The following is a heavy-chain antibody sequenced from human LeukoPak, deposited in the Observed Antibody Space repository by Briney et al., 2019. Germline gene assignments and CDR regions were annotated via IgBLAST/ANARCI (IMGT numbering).Heavy chain of an antibody. J-gene: IGHJ4*02. Sequence: GGSLRLSCAASGFTFSSYSMNWVRQAPGKGLEWVSSISSVSSYIYYADSVKGRFTISRDNAKNSLYLQMNSLRAEDTAVYYCARDLYYYDSSGPIDYWGQGTLVTVSS. CDR2: ISSVSSYI. CDR1: GFTFSSYS. D-gene: IGHD3-22*01. V-gene: IGHV3-21*01. CDR3: ARDLYYYDSSGPIDY.